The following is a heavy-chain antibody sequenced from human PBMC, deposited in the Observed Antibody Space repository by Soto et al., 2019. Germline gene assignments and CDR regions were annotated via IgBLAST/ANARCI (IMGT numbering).Heavy chain of an antibody. Sequence: SETLSLTCTVSGGSIGSSSYYWGWIRQPPGKGLEWIGSMYYSGSTYYNPSLKSRVTISVDTSKNQFSLKLTSVTAADTAVYYCARHDNYGYRFEPWGQGTLVTVSS. J-gene: IGHJ5*02. D-gene: IGHD5-18*01. CDR3: ARHDNYGYRFEP. CDR1: GGSIGSSSYY. CDR2: MYYSGST. V-gene: IGHV4-39*01.